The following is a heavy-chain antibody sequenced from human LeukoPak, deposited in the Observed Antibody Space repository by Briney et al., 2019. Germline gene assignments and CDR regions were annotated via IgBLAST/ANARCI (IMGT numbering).Heavy chain of an antibody. CDR1: GFTFSSYA. Sequence: HPGGSLRLSCAASGFTFSSYAMSWVRQAPGKGLEWISAISGTGRSTYYADSVKGRFTISRDNSKNTLYLQMNSLRAEDTAVYYCAKVGGYSSGWSATEFDYWGQGTLVTVSS. J-gene: IGHJ4*02. D-gene: IGHD6-19*01. CDR3: AKVGGYSSGWSATEFDY. V-gene: IGHV3-23*01. CDR2: ISGTGRST.